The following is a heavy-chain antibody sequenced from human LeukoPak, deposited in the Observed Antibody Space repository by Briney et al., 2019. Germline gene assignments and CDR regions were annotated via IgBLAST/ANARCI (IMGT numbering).Heavy chain of an antibody. CDR1: GFAFSNYC. CDR3: AREGKDYYYMDV. V-gene: IGHV3-21*01. CDR2: ISTSSSYL. J-gene: IGHJ6*03. Sequence: PGGSLTLSCAASGFAFSNYCMNWVRQAPGKGLGWVSSISTSSSYLYYADSVKGRSTISRDNAKNSLYLQMNSLRAEDTAIYYCAREGKDYYYMDVWGKGTTVTVSS.